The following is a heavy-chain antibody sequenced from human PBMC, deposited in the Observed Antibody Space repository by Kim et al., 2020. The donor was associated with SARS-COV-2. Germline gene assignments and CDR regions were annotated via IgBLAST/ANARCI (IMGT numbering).Heavy chain of an antibody. J-gene: IGHJ6*03. CDR2: IWLDGSNR. V-gene: IGHV3-33*01. CDR1: GFTFSSYG. CDR3: GRGRGSYNYYMDV. D-gene: IGHD3-10*01. Sequence: GGSLRLSCAASGFTFSSYGMHWVRLAPGKGLEWVAGIWLDGSNRYFADSVKGRFTISRDNSKNTLYLQMNSLRTEDTAVYYCGRGRGSYNYYMDVWGKGTTVTVSS.